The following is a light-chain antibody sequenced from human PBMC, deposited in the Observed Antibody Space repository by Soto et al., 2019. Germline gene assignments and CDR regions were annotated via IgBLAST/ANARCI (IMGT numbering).Light chain of an antibody. CDR1: SGHSSYA. V-gene: IGLV4-69*02. CDR3: QTWGTGIHV. CDR2: LNSDGSH. J-gene: IGLJ3*02. Sequence: QLVLTQSPSASASLGASVKLTCTLSSGHSSYAIAWHQQQPDKGPRYLMKLNSDGSHSKGDGIPDRFSGSSSGAERYLTIYSLQSDDEADYYCQTWGTGIHVFGGGTKLTVL.